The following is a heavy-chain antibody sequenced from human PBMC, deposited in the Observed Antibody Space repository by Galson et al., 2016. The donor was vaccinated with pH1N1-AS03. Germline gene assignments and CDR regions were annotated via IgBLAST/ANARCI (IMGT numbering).Heavy chain of an antibody. CDR1: GFTFSSSW. D-gene: IGHD6-13*01. V-gene: IGHV3-74*01. J-gene: IGHJ6*02. Sequence: SLRLSCAASGFTFSSSWMHWVRQAPGKGLVSLSLVKSDGSHTYYADSVKGRFTISRDNAKNTLYLQMDSLRAEDTAVYYCARFRSSWTFYYGLDVWGQGTTVTVSS. CDR3: ARFRSSWTFYYGLDV. CDR2: VKSDGSHT.